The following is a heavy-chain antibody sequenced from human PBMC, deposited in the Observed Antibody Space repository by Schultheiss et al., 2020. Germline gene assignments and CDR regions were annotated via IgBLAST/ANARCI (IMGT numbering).Heavy chain of an antibody. CDR2: IWYDGSNK. CDR3: AKVGDYYDSSGYPALYYYYGRDV. V-gene: IGHV3-30*02. CDR1: GFTFSASW. J-gene: IGHJ6*02. D-gene: IGHD3-22*01. Sequence: GESLKISCAASGFTFSASWMHWVRQAPGKGLEWVAVIWYDGSNKYYADSVKGRFTISRDNSKNTLYLQMNSLRAEDTAVYYCAKVGDYYDSSGYPALYYYYGRDVWGQGTTVTVSS.